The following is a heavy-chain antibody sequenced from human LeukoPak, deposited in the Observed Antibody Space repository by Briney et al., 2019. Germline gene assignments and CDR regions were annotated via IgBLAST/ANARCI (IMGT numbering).Heavy chain of an antibody. V-gene: IGHV3-23*01. CDR1: GFTFNNYA. J-gene: IGHJ4*02. D-gene: IGHD2-21*02. CDR2: ISGDGDTT. CDR3: VRGMTAPDC. Sequence: PGGSLRLSCAASGFTFNNYAMSWVRQAPGKGLEWVSSISGDGDTTWYVNSAKGRFTISRDNSQSTLYLQMNGLRAEDTAVYYCVRGMTAPDCWGQGSLVTVSS.